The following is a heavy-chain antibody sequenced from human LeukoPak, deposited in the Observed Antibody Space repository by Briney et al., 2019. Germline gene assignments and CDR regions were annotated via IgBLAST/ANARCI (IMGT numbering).Heavy chain of an antibody. D-gene: IGHD1-7*01. Sequence: GGSLRLSCAASGFTFSKYAMSWVRQAPGKGLEWVSAIRVGGETHYADSVKGRFTISRDSSENTLYLQMSGLRAEDTAVYYCAKGTRDAGYYFDYWGQGTLVTVSS. CDR1: GFTFSKYA. V-gene: IGHV3-23*01. CDR3: AKGTRDAGYYFDY. J-gene: IGHJ4*02. CDR2: IRVGGET.